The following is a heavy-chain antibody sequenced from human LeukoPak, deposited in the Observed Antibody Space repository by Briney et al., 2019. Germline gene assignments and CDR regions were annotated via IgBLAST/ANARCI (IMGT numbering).Heavy chain of an antibody. J-gene: IGHJ6*02. CDR1: GYSFKDYG. Sequence: GGSLRLSCAATGYSFKDYGMHWVRQPPGKGLEWVSAINWNGGGTDYADSVKGRFTIFRDNAKNSLYLQLSSLRPEDTALYYCVKHLTAINTYIIVGLDVWGQGTSVNVSS. CDR2: INWNGGGT. V-gene: IGHV3-9*01. CDR3: VKHLTAINTYIIVGLDV. D-gene: IGHD2-21*02.